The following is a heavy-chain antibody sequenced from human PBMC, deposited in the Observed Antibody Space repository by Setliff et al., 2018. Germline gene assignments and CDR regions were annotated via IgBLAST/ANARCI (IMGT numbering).Heavy chain of an antibody. Sequence: PSETLSLTCTVSGGSISSGSYYWSWIRQPAGKGLEWIGHIYYSGNTYYNPSLKSRVTISVDTSKNQFSLKLTSVTAADTAVYYCARAPRYFDPTGSYFDFWGQGTLVTVSS. D-gene: IGHD3-22*01. CDR2: IYYSGNT. J-gene: IGHJ4*02. V-gene: IGHV4-61*10. CDR3: ARAPRYFDPTGSYFDF. CDR1: GGSISSGSYY.